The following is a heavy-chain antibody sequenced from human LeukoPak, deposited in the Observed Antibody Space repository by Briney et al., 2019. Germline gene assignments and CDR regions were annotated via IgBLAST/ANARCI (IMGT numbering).Heavy chain of an antibody. Sequence: GGSLRLSCAASGFTFSSYWMSWVRQAPGKGLEGVANIKQDGSEKYYVDSVKGRFTISRDNAKNSLYLQMNSLRAEDTAVYYCARDPKRYSSSSGDYWGQGTLVTVSS. J-gene: IGHJ4*02. CDR2: IKQDGSEK. CDR1: GFTFSSYW. V-gene: IGHV3-7*01. D-gene: IGHD6-6*01. CDR3: ARDPKRYSSSSGDY.